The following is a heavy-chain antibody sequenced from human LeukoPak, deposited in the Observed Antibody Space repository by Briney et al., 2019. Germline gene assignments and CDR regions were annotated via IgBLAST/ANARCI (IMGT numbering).Heavy chain of an antibody. D-gene: IGHD4-23*01. CDR3: ARDKAPGGKRWFDP. V-gene: IGHV4-59*01. Sequence: SETLSLTCAVSGVSISSYYWSWIRQHPGKGLEWIGYLSDVGTNDYNPSLKGRVTISRDTSKNQFSLRLSSVTAADAAVYHCARDKAPGGKRWFDPWGQGTLVTVSS. CDR1: GVSISSYY. CDR2: LSDVGTN. J-gene: IGHJ5*02.